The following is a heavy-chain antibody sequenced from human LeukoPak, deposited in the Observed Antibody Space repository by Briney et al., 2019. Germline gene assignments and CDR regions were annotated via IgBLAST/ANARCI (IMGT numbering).Heavy chain of an antibody. V-gene: IGHV1-46*01. D-gene: IGHD6-19*01. CDR1: GYTFTSYY. Sequence: ASVKVSCKAPGYTFTSYYMHWVRQAPGQGLEWMGIINPSGGSTSYAQKFQGRVTMTRDTSTSTVYMELSSLRSEDTAVYYCARAVLAVAVRGELDYWGQGTLVTVSS. CDR3: ARAVLAVAVRGELDY. CDR2: INPSGGST. J-gene: IGHJ4*02.